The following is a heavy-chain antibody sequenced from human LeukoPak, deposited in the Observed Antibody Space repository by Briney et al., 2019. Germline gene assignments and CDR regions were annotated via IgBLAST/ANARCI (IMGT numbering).Heavy chain of an antibody. V-gene: IGHV3-74*01. D-gene: IGHD1-26*01. Sequence: GGSLRLSCAASGFTFTNYWMHWVRQAPGMGLVWVSRLPPDELGIIYADSVKGRFTVSRDNAKNTVFLQMNSLRAEDTAVYYCARERGAYWGQGTLVTVSS. CDR3: ARERGAY. CDR1: GFTFTNYW. J-gene: IGHJ4*02. CDR2: LPPDELGI.